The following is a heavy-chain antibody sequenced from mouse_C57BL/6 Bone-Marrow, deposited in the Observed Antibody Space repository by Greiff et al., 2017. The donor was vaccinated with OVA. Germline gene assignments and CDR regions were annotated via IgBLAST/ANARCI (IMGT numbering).Heavy chain of an antibody. D-gene: IGHD2-4*01. Sequence: EVKLVESGGGLVQPGGSLKLSCAASGFTFSDYGMEWVRQAPRKGPEWVAFISNLAYSIYYADTVTGRFNISRDNARNTLYLQMSSLKSEDTAMYYCTRGGNDHGFFFAYWGQGTLVTVSA. CDR1: GFTFSDYG. CDR3: TRGGNDHGFFFAY. J-gene: IGHJ3*01. CDR2: ISNLAYSI. V-gene: IGHV5-15*01.